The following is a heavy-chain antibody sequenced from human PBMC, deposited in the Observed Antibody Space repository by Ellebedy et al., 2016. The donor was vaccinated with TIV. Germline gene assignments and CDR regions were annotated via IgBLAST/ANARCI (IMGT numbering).Heavy chain of an antibody. CDR1: GFTLSNYA. J-gene: IGHJ4*02. V-gene: IGHV3-30*04. CDR3: ARDMGHCTTTSCFGFDS. Sequence: GESLKISCAASGFTLSNYAMHWVRQAPGKGLEWVAVISDDASNKFYAESVKGRFTFSRDNSKNTLYLQMNRLRAEDTSVYYCARDMGHCTTTSCFGFDSWGQGTLVSVSS. D-gene: IGHD2-2*01. CDR2: ISDDASNK.